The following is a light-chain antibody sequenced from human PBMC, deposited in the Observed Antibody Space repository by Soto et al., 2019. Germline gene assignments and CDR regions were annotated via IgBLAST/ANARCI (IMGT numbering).Light chain of an antibody. J-gene: IGKJ1*01. V-gene: IGKV3-20*01. Sequence: EIVLTQSPGTLSLSPGERATLSCRASQVDGSSLLAWYQQKPGQAPRLLSYRSSIKGARIPVRFSGSGDGTDFTHAIIRLDPEDFAVYFCQQYGSSPRTFGQGHQLDI. CDR1: QVDGSSL. CDR2: RSS. CDR3: QQYGSSPRT.